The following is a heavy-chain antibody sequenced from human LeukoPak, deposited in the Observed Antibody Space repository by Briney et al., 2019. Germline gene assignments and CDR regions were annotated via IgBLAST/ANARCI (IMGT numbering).Heavy chain of an antibody. Sequence: PSETLSLTCTVSGGSISSYYWGWIRQPPGKGLEWIGYIYYTGSTNCNPSLRSRVTISVDSPKNQFSLKVNSVTAPDTAVYYCARGDYFGSGLGDWGQGTLVTVSS. D-gene: IGHD3-10*01. CDR1: GGSISSYY. CDR3: ARGDYFGSGLGD. J-gene: IGHJ4*02. CDR2: IYYTGST. V-gene: IGHV4-59*01.